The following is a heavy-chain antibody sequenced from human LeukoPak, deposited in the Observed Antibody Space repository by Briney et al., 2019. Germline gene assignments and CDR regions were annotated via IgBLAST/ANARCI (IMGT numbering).Heavy chain of an antibody. D-gene: IGHD2-15*01. V-gene: IGHV3-21*06. CDR3: ARDRPTGASRVFVVQ. CDR1: GFSLSTYA. CDR2: MSSGSRYI. J-gene: IGHJ4*02. Sequence: PGGSLRLSCTASGFSLSTYAMTWVRPAPGKGLEWISSMSSGSRYIYYADSVRGRFTISRDNNKNSLYLLMNNLRAEDTAIYYCARDRPTGASRVFVVQWGQGTPVTVSS.